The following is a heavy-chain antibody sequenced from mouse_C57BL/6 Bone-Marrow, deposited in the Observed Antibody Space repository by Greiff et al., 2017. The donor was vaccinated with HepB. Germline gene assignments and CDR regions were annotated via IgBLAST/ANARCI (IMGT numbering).Heavy chain of an antibody. J-gene: IGHJ2*01. D-gene: IGHD1-1*01. CDR3: ALYYCGSSLDY. Sequence: EVQLQQSVAELVRPGASVKLSCTASGFNIKNTYMHWVKQRPEQGLEWIGRIDPANGNTKYAPKFQGKATITADTTSHTAYLQLSSLTSEDSASYCYALYYCGSSLDYWGRGTALTVSS. V-gene: IGHV14-3*01. CDR2: IDPANGNT. CDR1: GFNIKNTY.